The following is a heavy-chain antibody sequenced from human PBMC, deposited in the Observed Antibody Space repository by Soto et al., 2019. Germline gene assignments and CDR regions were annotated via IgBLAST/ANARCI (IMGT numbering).Heavy chain of an antibody. V-gene: IGHV4-30-4*01. CDR1: GGSISSGDYY. CDR2: IYYSGST. D-gene: IGHD3-16*01. CDR3: DRAPGGEDFLSPFDY. Sequence: SETLSLTCTVSGGSISSGDYYWSWIRQPPGKGLEWIGYIYYSGSTYYNPSLKSRVTISVDTSKNQFSLKLSSVTAADTAVYYCDRAPGGEDFLSPFDYWGQGTLVTVSS. J-gene: IGHJ4*02.